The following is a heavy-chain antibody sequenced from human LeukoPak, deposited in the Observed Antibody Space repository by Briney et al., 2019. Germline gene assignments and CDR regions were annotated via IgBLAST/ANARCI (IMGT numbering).Heavy chain of an antibody. Sequence: ETLSLTCAVYGGSFSGYYWSWIRQAPGKGLEWVSSISSSSSYIYYADSVKGRFTISRDNAKDSLYLQMNSLRAEDTAVYYCARGLIAVAGTSFDYWGQGTLVTVSS. V-gene: IGHV3-21*01. CDR1: GGSFSGYY. D-gene: IGHD6-19*01. CDR3: ARGLIAVAGTSFDY. J-gene: IGHJ4*02. CDR2: ISSSSSYI.